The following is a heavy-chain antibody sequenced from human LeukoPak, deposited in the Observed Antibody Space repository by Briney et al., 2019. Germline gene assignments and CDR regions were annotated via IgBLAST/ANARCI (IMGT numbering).Heavy chain of an antibody. CDR1: GFTFTTYI. CDR3: ARMTGGDGYHYVDY. CDR2: ISSGSSFI. V-gene: IGHV3-21*01. Sequence: PGGSLRLSCAASGFTFTTYIMNSVRQAPGKGLEWISSISSGSSFIYYADSLKGRFTISRDNAKNSLYLQLDTPRAPDTPLYYSARMTGGDGYHYVDYWGQGILVTVSS. D-gene: IGHD5-24*01. J-gene: IGHJ4*02.